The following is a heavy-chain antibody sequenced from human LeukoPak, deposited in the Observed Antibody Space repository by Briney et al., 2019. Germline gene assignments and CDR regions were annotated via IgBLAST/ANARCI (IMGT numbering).Heavy chain of an antibody. D-gene: IGHD1-26*01. CDR1: GGSFSGYH. V-gene: IGHV4-34*01. Sequence: PSETLSLTCAVYGGSFSGYHWSWIRQPPGKGLEWIGEINHSGSTNYNPSLKSRVTISVDTSKNQFSLKLSSVTAADTAVYYCARMGGSYYFDYWGQGTLVTVSS. CDR3: ARMGGSYYFDY. CDR2: INHSGST. J-gene: IGHJ4*02.